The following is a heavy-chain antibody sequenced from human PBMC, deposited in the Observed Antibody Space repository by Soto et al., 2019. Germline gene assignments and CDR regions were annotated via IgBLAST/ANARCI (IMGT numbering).Heavy chain of an antibody. Sequence: XESLRLSCAASGFSLSPYWMHWVRQAPGRGLEWVSRLSSDGFGAAYADSVKGRFFISRDIARNTLFLQMNSLRADDTAVYYCARDLGGPDYWGRGTSVTVSS. CDR3: ARDLGGPDY. V-gene: IGHV3-74*03. CDR2: LSSDGFGA. J-gene: IGHJ4*02. D-gene: IGHD3-16*01. CDR1: GFSLSPYW.